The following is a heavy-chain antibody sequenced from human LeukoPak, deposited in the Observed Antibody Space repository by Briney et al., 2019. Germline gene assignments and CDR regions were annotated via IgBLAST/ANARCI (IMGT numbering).Heavy chain of an antibody. J-gene: IGHJ4*02. CDR1: GGSISSYY. CDR3: ASNDYGGFTDY. CDR2: INHSGST. V-gene: IGHV4-34*01. Sequence: PSETLSLTCTISGGSISSYYWSWIRQPPGKGLEWIGEINHSGSTNYNPSLKSRVTISVDTSKNQFSLKLSSVTAADTAVYYCASNDYGGFTDYWGQGTLVTVSS. D-gene: IGHD4-17*01.